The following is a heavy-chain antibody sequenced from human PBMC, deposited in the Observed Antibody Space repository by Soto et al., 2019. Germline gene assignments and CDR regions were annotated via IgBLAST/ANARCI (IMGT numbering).Heavy chain of an antibody. Sequence: GGSLRLSCAVSGFTVSNNYMSWVRQAPGKGLEGVSVIYSGGYTAYGDSVKGRFTISRDNSKNTLYLQMNSLRSDDTAVYYCATTGYSYGLGYFDYWGQGTLVTVSS. CDR2: IYSGGYT. J-gene: IGHJ4*02. D-gene: IGHD5-18*01. V-gene: IGHV3-53*05. CDR1: GFTVSNNY. CDR3: ATTGYSYGLGYFDY.